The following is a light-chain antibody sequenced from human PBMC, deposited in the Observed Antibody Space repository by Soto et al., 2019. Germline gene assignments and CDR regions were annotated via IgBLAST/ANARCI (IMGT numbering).Light chain of an antibody. Sequence: EIVLTQSPGTLSLSPGERATLSCRASQGVSSSYLAWYQQKPGQPPRLLIYGASRRATGIPDRFIGSGSGTDFTLTITRLEPENFAVYYCQHYRKSFGGGTKVEIK. J-gene: IGKJ4*01. CDR3: QHYRKS. V-gene: IGKV3-20*01. CDR1: QGVSSSY. CDR2: GAS.